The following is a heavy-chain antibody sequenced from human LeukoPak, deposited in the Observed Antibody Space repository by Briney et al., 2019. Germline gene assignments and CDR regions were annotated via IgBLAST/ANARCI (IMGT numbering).Heavy chain of an antibody. J-gene: IGHJ5*02. Sequence: PGGSLRLSCAASGFTFSSYGMHWVRQAPGKGLEWVAVVSYDGSDKYYGDHVKGRFTISRDNSKNTLYLQMNSLRGEDTALYYCAKLTRGYCDGTACPNWFDPWGRGTLVTVSS. CDR3: AKLTRGYCDGTACPNWFDP. CDR2: VSYDGSDK. V-gene: IGHV3-30*18. D-gene: IGHD2-15*01. CDR1: GFTFSSYG.